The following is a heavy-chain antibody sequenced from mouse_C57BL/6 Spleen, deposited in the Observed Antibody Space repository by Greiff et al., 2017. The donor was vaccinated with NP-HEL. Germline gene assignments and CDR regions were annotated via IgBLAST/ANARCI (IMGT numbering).Heavy chain of an antibody. CDR1: GYTFTSYW. V-gene: IGHV1-53*01. CDR2: INPSNGGT. D-gene: IGHD2-3*01. Sequence: QVQLQQPGTELVKPGASVKLSCKASGYTFTSYWMHWVKQRPGQGLEWIGNINPSNGGTNYNEKFKSKATLTVDKSSSTAYMQLSSLTSADSAVYYFARRGYDYWYFDVWGTGTTVTVSS. CDR3: ARRGYDYWYFDV. J-gene: IGHJ1*03.